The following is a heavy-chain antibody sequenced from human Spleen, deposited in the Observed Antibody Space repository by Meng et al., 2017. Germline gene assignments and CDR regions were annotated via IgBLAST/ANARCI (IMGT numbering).Heavy chain of an antibody. CDR2: ISTSGTTI. Sequence: GESLKISCAGSGFTFSDYEMNWVRQAPGKGLEWVSYISTSGTTIYHADSVKGRFTISRDNAKSTLYLKMNSLRDEDTAVYYCARDGTSFGPGAFDIWGQGTMVTVS. D-gene: IGHD3-10*01. J-gene: IGHJ3*02. CDR3: ARDGTSFGPGAFDI. V-gene: IGHV3-48*03. CDR1: GFTFSDYE.